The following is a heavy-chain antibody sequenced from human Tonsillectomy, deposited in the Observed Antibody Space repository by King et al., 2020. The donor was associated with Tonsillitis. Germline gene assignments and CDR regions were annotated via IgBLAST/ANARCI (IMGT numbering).Heavy chain of an antibody. CDR1: GFNFNNNA. V-gene: IGHV3-23*01. Sequence: EVQLQESGGDLVQPGGSLRLSCAASGFNFNNNAMTWVRQAPGKGLEWVSTISSSGYLTKYADSVKGRFIISRDNSQNTLFLQMSSLRVEDTAIYYCATVRTHWGQGVLVIVSP. D-gene: IGHD4-17*01. CDR2: ISSSGYLT. CDR3: ATVRTH. J-gene: IGHJ4*02.